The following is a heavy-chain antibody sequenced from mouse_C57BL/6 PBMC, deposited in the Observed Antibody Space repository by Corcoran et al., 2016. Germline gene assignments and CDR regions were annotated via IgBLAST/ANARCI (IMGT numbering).Heavy chain of an antibody. Sequence: EVQLVESGGGLIQPGGSLRLSCAASGFTVSSNYMSWVRQAPGKGLEWVSVIYSGGSTYYAYSVKGRLTISRDDSKNTLYLQMKSLRAEDTAVYYCARGRGYSYVGYAFDIWGQGTMVTVSS. D-gene: IGHD3-3*01. CDR2: IYSGGST. J-gene: IGHJ3*01. CDR1: GFTVSSNY. CDR3: ARGRGYSYVGYAFDI. V-gene: IGHV5-6-5*01.